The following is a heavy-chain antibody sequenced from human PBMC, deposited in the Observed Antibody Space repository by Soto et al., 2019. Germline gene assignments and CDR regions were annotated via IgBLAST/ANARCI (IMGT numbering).Heavy chain of an antibody. CDR2: ISAYNGNT. D-gene: IGHD3-22*01. Sequence: VVSMLVPWKDFGDSFTCCGINWVRQAPGPGLEWMGWISAYNGNTNYAQRLQGRVTLTTDTSTSTAYMELRSLRSDDTAVYYCAREVDSSGYPFDYSG. J-gene: IGHJ4*01. CDR1: GDSFTCCG. V-gene: IGHV1-18*04. CDR3: AREVDSSGYPFDY.